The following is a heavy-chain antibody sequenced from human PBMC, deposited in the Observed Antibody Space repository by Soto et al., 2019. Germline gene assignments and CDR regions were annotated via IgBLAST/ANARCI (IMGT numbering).Heavy chain of an antibody. CDR2: ISSSSSYI. CDR1: GFTFSSYS. J-gene: IGHJ6*02. V-gene: IGHV3-21*01. Sequence: EVQLVESGGGLVKPGGSLRLSCAASGFTFSSYSMNWVRQAPGKGLEWVSSISSSSSYIYYADSVKGRFTISRDNAKNSLCLQTNSLRAEDTAVYYGARVGLDYYYYGMDVWGRGTTVTVSS. D-gene: IGHD1-26*01. CDR3: ARVGLDYYYYGMDV.